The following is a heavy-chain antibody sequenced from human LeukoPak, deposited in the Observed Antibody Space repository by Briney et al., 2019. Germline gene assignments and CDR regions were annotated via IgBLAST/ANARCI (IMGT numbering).Heavy chain of an antibody. J-gene: IGHJ4*02. Sequence: ASVKVSCKASGGTFSSYAISWVRQAPGQGLEWMGGIIPIFGTANYAQKFQGRVTITADKSTSTAYMELSSLRSEDTAVYYCARDGVPYGSGSPFDYWGQGTLVTVSS. CDR3: ARDGVPYGSGSPFDY. CDR1: GGTFSSYA. V-gene: IGHV1-69*06. CDR2: IIPIFGTA. D-gene: IGHD3-10*01.